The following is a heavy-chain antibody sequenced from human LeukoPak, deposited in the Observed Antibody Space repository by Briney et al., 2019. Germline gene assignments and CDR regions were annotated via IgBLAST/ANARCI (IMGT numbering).Heavy chain of an antibody. D-gene: IGHD3-9*01. CDR3: ARDRDYDILTGYFDY. CDR2: ISYDGSNK. Sequence: GRSLRLSCAASGFTFSSYAMHWVRQAPGKGLEWVAVISYDGSNKYCADSVKGRFTISRDNSKNTLYLQMNSLRAEDTAVYYCARDRDYDILTGYFDYWGQGTLVTVSS. V-gene: IGHV3-30*04. CDR1: GFTFSSYA. J-gene: IGHJ4*02.